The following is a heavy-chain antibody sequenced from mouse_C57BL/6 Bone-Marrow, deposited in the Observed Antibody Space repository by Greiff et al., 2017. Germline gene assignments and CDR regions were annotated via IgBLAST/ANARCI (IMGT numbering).Heavy chain of an antibody. Sequence: QVQLQQPGAELVKPGASVKLSCKASGYTFTSYWMHWVKPRPGRGLEWIGRIDPNSGGTTYNAKFKSKATLTVDKPSSTAYMQLSSLTSEDSAVYYCARYGTTVVADWYFDVWGTGTTVTVSS. J-gene: IGHJ1*03. CDR3: ARYGTTVVADWYFDV. CDR2: IDPNSGGT. V-gene: IGHV1-72*01. D-gene: IGHD1-1*01. CDR1: GYTFTSYW.